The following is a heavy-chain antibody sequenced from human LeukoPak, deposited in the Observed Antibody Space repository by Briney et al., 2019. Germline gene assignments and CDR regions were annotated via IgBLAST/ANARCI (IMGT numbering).Heavy chain of an antibody. D-gene: IGHD4-23*01. Sequence: ASVKVSCKTSGYTFTSYYIHWVRQAPGQGLEWMGWINPKTGGTNYVDDLQGRVTMTRDTSIGTAFMELSTLRSDDTAVYYCASEGYGGNSVAYWGQGTLVTVSS. CDR2: INPKTGGT. CDR1: GYTFTSYY. V-gene: IGHV1-2*02. CDR3: ASEGYGGNSVAY. J-gene: IGHJ4*02.